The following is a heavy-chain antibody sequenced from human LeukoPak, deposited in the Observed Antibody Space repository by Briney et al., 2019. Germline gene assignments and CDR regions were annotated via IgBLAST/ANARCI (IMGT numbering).Heavy chain of an antibody. CDR2: IHYDGEVK. CDR3: ASDISVVPAAVAEYFQH. D-gene: IGHD2-2*01. CDR1: GFTFSTHG. J-gene: IGHJ1*01. V-gene: IGHV3-30*02. Sequence: PGGSLRLSCAASGFTFSTHGMRWVRQAPGKGLEWGAFIHYDGEVKYYADSMKGRFTISRDNSRNTLYLQMDTLRVDDTAVYYCASDISVVPAAVAEYFQHLGHGTQVTDSS.